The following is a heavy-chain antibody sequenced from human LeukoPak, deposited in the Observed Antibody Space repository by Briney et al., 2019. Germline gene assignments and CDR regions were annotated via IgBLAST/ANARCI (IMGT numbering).Heavy chain of an antibody. CDR3: ARGGYDILTGSYLEY. J-gene: IGHJ4*02. CDR1: GGSISSGDYY. D-gene: IGHD3-9*01. V-gene: IGHV4-30-4*01. CDR2: IYYSGST. Sequence: SETLSLTCTVSGGSISSGDYYWSWIRQPPGKGLEWIGYIYYSGSTYYNPSLKSRVTISVDTSKNQFSLKLNSVTAADTAVYYCARGGYDILTGSYLEYWGQGTLVTVSS.